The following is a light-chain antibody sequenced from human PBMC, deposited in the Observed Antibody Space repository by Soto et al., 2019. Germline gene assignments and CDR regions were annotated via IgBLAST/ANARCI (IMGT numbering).Light chain of an antibody. Sequence: QPVLTQSSSASASLGSSVKLTCILSSGHNTYIIAWHQQQPGKATRFLMTLDRSGSYNRGSGVPGRFSGSSSGADRYLTISNLQFEDEGDYYCETWYSNTHKVFGGGTKLTVL. CDR2: LDRSGSY. J-gene: IGLJ3*02. CDR3: ETWYSNTHKV. V-gene: IGLV4-60*02. CDR1: SGHNTYI.